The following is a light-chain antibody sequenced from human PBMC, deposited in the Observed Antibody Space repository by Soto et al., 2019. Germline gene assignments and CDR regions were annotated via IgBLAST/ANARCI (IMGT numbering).Light chain of an antibody. CDR1: QIISSTY. Sequence: DIVLTQSPGTLSLSPGERATLSCRASQIISSTYLGWYQQKPGQAPRLVIYGASSRATGIPDRLSGSGSGTDFTLTISRLEPEDFAVYYCQHYGTSLYTFGQGTKLEIK. J-gene: IGKJ2*01. V-gene: IGKV3-20*01. CDR2: GAS. CDR3: QHYGTSLYT.